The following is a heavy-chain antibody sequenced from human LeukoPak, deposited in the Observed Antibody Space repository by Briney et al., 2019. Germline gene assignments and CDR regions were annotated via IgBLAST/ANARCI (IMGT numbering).Heavy chain of an antibody. CDR1: GFSFSSDA. D-gene: IGHD4-11*01. CDR2: ISSNGGST. Sequence: GGSLRLSCAASGFSFSSDAMHWGRHAPGEGQGYVSAISSNGGSTYYSNSVKGSFTISRDNSKNTLYLQMGSLRAEDMAVYYCGRVRGPTDHPSDAFDIWGQGTMVTVSS. J-gene: IGHJ3*02. CDR3: GRVRGPTDHPSDAFDI. V-gene: IGHV3-64*01.